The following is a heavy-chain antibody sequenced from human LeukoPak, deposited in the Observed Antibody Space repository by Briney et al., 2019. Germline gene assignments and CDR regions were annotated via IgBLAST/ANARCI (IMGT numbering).Heavy chain of an antibody. J-gene: IGHJ3*02. CDR3: ARVLTGPAAFDI. V-gene: IGHV4-59*01. Sequence: SETLSLTCTVSGGSISSYYWSWIRQPPGKGLEWIGYIYYSGSTNYNPSLKSRVTISVDTSKNQLSLKLSSVTAADTAVYYCARVLTGPAAFDIWGQGTMVTVSS. CDR2: IYYSGST. CDR1: GGSISSYY. D-gene: IGHD3-16*01.